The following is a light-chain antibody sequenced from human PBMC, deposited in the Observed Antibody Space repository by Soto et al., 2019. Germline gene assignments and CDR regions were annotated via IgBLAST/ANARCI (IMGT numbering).Light chain of an antibody. Sequence: IVLTQSPATLSLSPGERATLSCRASQSVSSYLAWYQQKPGQAPRLLIYDASNRATGIPARFSGSGSGTDFTLTISRLEPEDFALYYCQQYGHSPITFGQGTRLEIK. CDR2: DAS. CDR1: QSVSSY. CDR3: QQYGHSPIT. J-gene: IGKJ5*01. V-gene: IGKV3-11*01.